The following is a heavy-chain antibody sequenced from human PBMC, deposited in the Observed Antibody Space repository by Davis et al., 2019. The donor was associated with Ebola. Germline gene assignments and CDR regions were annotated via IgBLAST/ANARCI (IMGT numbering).Heavy chain of an antibody. D-gene: IGHD3-16*01. V-gene: IGHV1-24*01. CDR2: FDPEDNEI. Sequence: ASVKVSCKASGYTFTTYAMTWVRQAPGQGLEWMGNFDPEDNEIIYAHKFEGRVTMTEDTSAHTAYMELSRLRSDDSAVYYCAAGGSRGGFDVWGQGTMVTVS. CDR3: AAGGSRGGFDV. J-gene: IGHJ3*01. CDR1: GYTFTTYA.